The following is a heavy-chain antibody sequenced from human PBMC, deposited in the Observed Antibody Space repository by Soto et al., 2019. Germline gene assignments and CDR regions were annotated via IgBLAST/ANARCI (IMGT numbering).Heavy chain of an antibody. Sequence: SETLSLTCTVSGGSISSSSYYWGWIRQPPGKGLEWIGSIYYSGSTYYNPSLKSRVTISVDTSKNQFSLKLSSVTAADTAVYYCASHTPLYGGVRGLFDPRGQRNLVTVSA. V-gene: IGHV4-39*01. D-gene: IGHD3-3*01. J-gene: IGHJ5*02. CDR1: GGSISSSSYY. CDR3: ASHTPLYGGVRGLFDP. CDR2: IYYSGST.